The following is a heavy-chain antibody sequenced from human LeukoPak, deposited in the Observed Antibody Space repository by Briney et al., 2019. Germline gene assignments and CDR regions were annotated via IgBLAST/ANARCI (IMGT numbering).Heavy chain of an antibody. J-gene: IGHJ4*02. V-gene: IGHV4-38-2*02. Sequence: SETPSLTCAVSGYSISSGFYWGWIRQPPGKGLEWIGSIYYSVSTYYNPSLKSRVTISVDTSKNEFSLKVSSVTAADTAVYYCARDLRTVGARYFDYWGQGTLVTVSS. CDR3: ARDLRTVGARYFDY. CDR1: GYSISSGFY. CDR2: IYYSVST. D-gene: IGHD1-26*01.